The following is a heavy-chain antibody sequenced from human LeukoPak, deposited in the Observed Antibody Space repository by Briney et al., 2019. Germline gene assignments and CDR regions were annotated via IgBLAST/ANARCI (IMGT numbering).Heavy chain of an antibody. CDR1: GFTFGNSW. CDR3: VVVVEPPDSDGFDV. CDR2: INVDGSIT. V-gene: IGHV3-74*01. J-gene: IGHJ3*01. D-gene: IGHD1-14*01. Sequence: GGSLRLSCAASGFTFGNSWVHWVRQAPGKGLVWVSLINVDGSITTYADSVKGRFTTSRDNARNTVSLQMNSLTIEDTAVYYCVVVVEPPDSDGFDVGGHGTMITVSS.